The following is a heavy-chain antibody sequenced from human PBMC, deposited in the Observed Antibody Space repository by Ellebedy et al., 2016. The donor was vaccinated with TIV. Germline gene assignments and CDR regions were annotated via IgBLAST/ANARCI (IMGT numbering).Heavy chain of an antibody. CDR3: PRDVPADAAALLDY. CDR2: ISAYNGNT. Sequence: AASVKVSCKASGYPFPNYGVSWVRQAPGQGLEWVGWISAYNGNTKYGQKFQGRISLTTDTSMGTAYMELRSLRSDDTGVYFCPRDVPADAAALLDYWGQGTRVTVSS. J-gene: IGHJ4*02. D-gene: IGHD2-2*01. CDR1: GYPFPNYG. V-gene: IGHV1-18*04.